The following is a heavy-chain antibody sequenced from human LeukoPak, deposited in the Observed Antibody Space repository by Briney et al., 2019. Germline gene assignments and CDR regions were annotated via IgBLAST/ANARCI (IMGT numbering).Heavy chain of an antibody. J-gene: IGHJ4*02. CDR1: GGSISTGNW. Sequence: TSGTLSLTCAVSGGSISTGNWWSWVRQSPDKGLEWIGEIYHSGSSNYNPSLKSRVTMSIDNSKHHFSLSLTSVTAADTAVYYCARVGGSGWYLNWGQGTLVTVSS. CDR2: IYHSGSS. V-gene: IGHV4-4*02. D-gene: IGHD6-19*01. CDR3: ARVGGSGWYLN.